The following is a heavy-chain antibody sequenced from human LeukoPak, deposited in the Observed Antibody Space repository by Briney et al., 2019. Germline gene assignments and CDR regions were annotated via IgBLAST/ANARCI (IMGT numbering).Heavy chain of an antibody. Sequence: SETLSLTCTVSGCSISSGDYYWSWIRQPPGKGLEWIGYIYYSGSTYYNPSLKSRVTISVDTSKNQFSLKLSSVTAADTAVYYCARTEWSYFDYWGQGTLVTVSS. CDR2: IYYSGST. CDR3: ARTEWSYFDY. J-gene: IGHJ4*02. V-gene: IGHV4-30-4*01. CDR1: GCSISSGDYY. D-gene: IGHD2-8*01.